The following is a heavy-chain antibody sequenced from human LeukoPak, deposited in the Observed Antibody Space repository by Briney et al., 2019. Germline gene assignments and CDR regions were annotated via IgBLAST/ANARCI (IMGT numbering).Heavy chain of an antibody. J-gene: IGHJ4*02. CDR1: GFTFSSYA. V-gene: IGHV3-23*01. D-gene: IGHD3-10*01. Sequence: GGSLRLSCAASGFTFSSYAMSWVRQAPGKGLEWVSAISGSGGSTYYADSVKGRFTISRDDSKNMLYLQMNSLRAEDTAVYYCAKYGSGSLRGYFDYWGQGTLVTVSS. CDR2: ISGSGGST. CDR3: AKYGSGSLRGYFDY.